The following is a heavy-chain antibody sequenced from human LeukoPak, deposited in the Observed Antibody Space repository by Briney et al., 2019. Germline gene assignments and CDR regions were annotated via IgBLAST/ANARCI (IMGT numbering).Heavy chain of an antibody. J-gene: IGHJ4*02. CDR1: GFTFNTYS. CDR3: AAAGDY. Sequence: GGSLRLSCAASGFTFNTYSMAWVRQAPGKGLEWVSSFTSRSGSIYYADSVKGRFTTSRDNAKNLLYLQMNSLRDEDTAVYYCAAAGDYWGQGTLVTVSS. CDR2: FTSRSGSI. V-gene: IGHV3-21*01. D-gene: IGHD3-10*01.